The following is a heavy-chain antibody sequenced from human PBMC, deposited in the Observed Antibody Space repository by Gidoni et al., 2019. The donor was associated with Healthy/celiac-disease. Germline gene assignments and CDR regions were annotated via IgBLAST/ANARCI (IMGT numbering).Heavy chain of an antibody. CDR2: ISAYNGNT. J-gene: IGHJ4*02. Sequence: QVQLVQSGAEVKKPGASVKVSCKASGYTFTSYGISWVRQAPGQGLEWMGWISAYNGNTTYAQKLQGRVTMTTDSSTSTAYMELRSLRSDDTAVYYCARDHHSSGWSYYFDYWGQGTLVTVSS. CDR3: ARDHHSSGWSYYFDY. CDR1: GYTFTSYG. V-gene: IGHV1-18*01. D-gene: IGHD6-19*01.